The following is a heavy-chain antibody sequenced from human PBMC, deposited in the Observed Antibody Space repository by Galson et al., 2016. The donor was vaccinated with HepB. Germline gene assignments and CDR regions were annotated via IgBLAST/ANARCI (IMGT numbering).Heavy chain of an antibody. J-gene: IGHJ4*02. CDR2: ISGNGGSI. CDR3: AVARFLEWFTFDS. CDR1: GLTFSSYA. D-gene: IGHD3-3*01. V-gene: IGHV3-23*01. Sequence: SPRLSCAASGLTFSSYAMSWVRQTPGKGLEWVSAISGNGGSIYNADSVKGRFTISRDNSKNTLYLQMNSLRAEDTAVYYCAVARFLEWFTFDSWGQGTLVTVSS.